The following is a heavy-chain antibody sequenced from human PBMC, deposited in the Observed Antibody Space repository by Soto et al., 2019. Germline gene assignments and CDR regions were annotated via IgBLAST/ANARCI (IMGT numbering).Heavy chain of an antibody. D-gene: IGHD6-19*01. Sequence: TLSLTCTVSGGSISSGGYYWSWIRQHPGKGLEWIGYIYYIGSTYYNPSLRGRVTISIDTSKNQFSLKLSSVTAADTAVYYCARSTGAGTWFWFDPWGQGTLVTVSS. CDR2: IYYIGST. CDR1: GGSISSGGYY. J-gene: IGHJ5*02. V-gene: IGHV4-31*03. CDR3: ARSTGAGTWFWFDP.